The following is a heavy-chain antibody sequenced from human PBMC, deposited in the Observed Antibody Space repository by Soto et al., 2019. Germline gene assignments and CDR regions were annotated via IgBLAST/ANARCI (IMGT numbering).Heavy chain of an antibody. CDR1: GFPFSTYT. J-gene: IGHJ4*02. V-gene: IGHV3-23*01. CDR2: ISGSGGSP. CDR3: AKARCSTTNCYVPDY. Sequence: GGSPRLSCVASGFPFSTYTMSWVRQAPGKGLEWVSVISGSGGSPSYADSVQGRFSISRDNPKNTLYLQMNSLRGEDTAMYYCAKARCSTTNCYVPDYWGQGTLVTVSS. D-gene: IGHD2-2*01.